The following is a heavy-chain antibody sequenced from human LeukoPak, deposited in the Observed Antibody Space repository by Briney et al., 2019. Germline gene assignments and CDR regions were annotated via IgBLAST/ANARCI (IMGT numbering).Heavy chain of an antibody. Sequence: PSETLSLTCAVYGGSFSGYYWSWIRQPPGKGLEWIGEINHSGSTNYNPSLKSRVTISVDTSKNQFSLKLSSVTAADTAVYYCARDPYSGGYGSYYYYYMDVWGKGTTVTISS. CDR2: INHSGST. V-gene: IGHV4-34*01. CDR1: GGSFSGYY. D-gene: IGHD1-26*01. J-gene: IGHJ6*03. CDR3: ARDPYSGGYGSYYYYYMDV.